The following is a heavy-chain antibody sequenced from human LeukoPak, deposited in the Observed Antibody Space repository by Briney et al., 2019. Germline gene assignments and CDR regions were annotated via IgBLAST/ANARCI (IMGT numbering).Heavy chain of an antibody. V-gene: IGHV1-2*02. D-gene: IGHD3/OR15-3a*01. CDR1: GYTFTAHF. CDR2: LNPNSVDT. Sequence: VASLKVSCKTSGYTFTAHFLHWVRQAPGQGLEWMGCLNPNSVDTNSAQQFLGRHTMTADTSISTAYMVLSRLKSDDTAVYFCARSPTKRGVMDVWGQGTTVTVSS. J-gene: IGHJ6*02. CDR3: ARSPTKRGVMDV.